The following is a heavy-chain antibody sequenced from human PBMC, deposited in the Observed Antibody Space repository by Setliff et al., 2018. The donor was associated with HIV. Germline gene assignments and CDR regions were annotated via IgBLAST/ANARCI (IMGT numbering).Heavy chain of an antibody. Sequence: TLSLTCAVYGASFSHYYWNWIRQPPGKGLEWIGEIIHSGSTYYAPSLKSRVTISVDTSKNQFSLKLTSVTAADTAVYFCARVVPREVAPGGFDIWGQGTMVTVSS. CDR3: ARVVPREVAPGGFDI. V-gene: IGHV4-34*12. D-gene: IGHD5-12*01. CDR1: GASFSHYY. J-gene: IGHJ3*02. CDR2: IIHSGST.